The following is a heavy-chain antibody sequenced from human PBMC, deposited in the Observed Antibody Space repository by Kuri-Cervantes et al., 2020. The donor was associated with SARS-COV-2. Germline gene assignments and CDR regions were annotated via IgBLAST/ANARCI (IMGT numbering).Heavy chain of an antibody. CDR2: IIPIFGIA. J-gene: IGHJ4*02. V-gene: IGHV1-69*10. Sequence: SVKVSCKASGYTFTSYDINWVRQATGQGLEWMGGIIPIFGIANYAQKFQGGVTITADKSTSTAYMELSSLRSEDTAVYYCARGGPVEATENYYFDYWGQGTLVTVSS. CDR3: ARGGPVEATENYYFDY. CDR1: GYTFTSYD. D-gene: IGHD1-14*01.